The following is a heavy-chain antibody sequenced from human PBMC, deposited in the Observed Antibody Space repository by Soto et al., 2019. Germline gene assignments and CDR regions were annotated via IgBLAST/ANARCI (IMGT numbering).Heavy chain of an antibody. Sequence: QVQLQESGPGLVKPSETLSLMCTVSGGSISSYYWSWIRQPPGKGLEWIGYIYYSGSTNYNPSLKSRVTXXVXTXXNQCSLKLSSVTAADTAVYYCARERRDGYKHYYDYWGQGTLVTVSS. CDR2: IYYSGST. CDR1: GGSISSYY. D-gene: IGHD5-12*01. CDR3: ARERRDGYKHYYDY. J-gene: IGHJ4*02. V-gene: IGHV4-59*01.